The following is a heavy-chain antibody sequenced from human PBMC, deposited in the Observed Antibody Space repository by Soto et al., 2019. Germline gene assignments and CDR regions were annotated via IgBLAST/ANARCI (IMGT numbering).Heavy chain of an antibody. CDR1: GGSISSGDYY. D-gene: IGHD3-22*01. V-gene: IGHV4-30-4*01. CDR2: IYHTGAS. CDR3: ARERLYDSSGSSDYLDY. J-gene: IGHJ4*02. Sequence: PSETLSLTCTVSGGSISSGDYYWSWIRQSPGKGLEWIGYIYHTGASYYDPSLQGRVFISVDTPKNQFSLKLSSVTAADTAVYYCARERLYDSSGSSDYLDYWGQGTLVTVSS.